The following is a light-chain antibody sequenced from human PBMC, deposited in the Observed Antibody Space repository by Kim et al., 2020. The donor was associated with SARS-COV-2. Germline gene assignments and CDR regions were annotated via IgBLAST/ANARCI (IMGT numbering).Light chain of an antibody. CDR3: QSRDRGAHVV. CDR1: SLRSYY. V-gene: IGLV3-19*01. J-gene: IGLJ3*02. Sequence: SSELTQDPAVSVALGQTVRITCQGDSLRSYYATWYQQKPRQAPLLVIFGRNNRPSGIPDRFSGSTSGNTASLTITGAQAEDEADFYCQSRDRGAHVVFCGGTQLTVL. CDR2: GRN.